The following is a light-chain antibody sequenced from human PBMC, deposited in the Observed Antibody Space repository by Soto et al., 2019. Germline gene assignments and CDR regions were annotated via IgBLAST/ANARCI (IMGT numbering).Light chain of an antibody. Sequence: DIQMTQSPSSLSASVGDRVTITCRASQSISSYLNWYQQKPGKAPKLLIYAASSLQSGVPSRFSGSGAGTDFTLTISRXQPEEFATYYCQQSYSTPHTFGQGTKVDIK. J-gene: IGKJ1*01. CDR2: AAS. CDR1: QSISSY. CDR3: QQSYSTPHT. V-gene: IGKV1-39*01.